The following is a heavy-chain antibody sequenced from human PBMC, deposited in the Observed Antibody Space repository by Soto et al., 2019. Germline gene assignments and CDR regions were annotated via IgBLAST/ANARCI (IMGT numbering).Heavy chain of an antibody. CDR1: GFTFSSYG. V-gene: IGHV3-30*18. J-gene: IGHJ6*02. D-gene: IGHD3-22*01. CDR2: ISYDVSNK. CDR3: SKDYYDSSGYGPYYFYGMDV. Sequence: VQLVESGGGLVKPGGSLRLSCAASGFTFSSYGMHWVHQAPGKGLEWVAVISYDVSNKYYADSVKGRFTISRDNSKNTLYLQMNSLRAEDTAVYYCSKDYYDSSGYGPYYFYGMDVWGQGTTVTVSS.